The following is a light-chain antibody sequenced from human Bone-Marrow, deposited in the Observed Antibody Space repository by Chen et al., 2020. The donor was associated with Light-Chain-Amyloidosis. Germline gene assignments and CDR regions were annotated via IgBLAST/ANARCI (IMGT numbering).Light chain of an antibody. J-gene: IGLJ3*02. CDR1: SGRIATNY. Sequence: NFMLTPPHSVSESPGKTGIISCTRSSGRIATNYVQWYQQRPGSSPTTVIYEDDQRPSGVPDRFSGSIDRSSNSASRTISGLKTEDEADYYCQSYQGSSQGVFGGGTKLTVL. V-gene: IGLV6-57*01. CDR2: EDD. CDR3: QSYQGSSQGV.